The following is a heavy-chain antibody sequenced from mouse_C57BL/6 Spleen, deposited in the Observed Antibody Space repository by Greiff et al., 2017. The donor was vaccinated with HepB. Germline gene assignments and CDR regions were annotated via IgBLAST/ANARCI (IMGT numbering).Heavy chain of an antibody. CDR1: GYTFTDYY. CDR3: ASQEGKLGLFAY. J-gene: IGHJ3*01. V-gene: IGHV1-75*01. CDR2: IFPGSGST. Sequence: QVHVKQSGPELVKPGASVKISCKASGYTFTDYYINWVKQRPGQGLEWIGWIFPGSGSTYYNEKFKGKATLTVDKSSSTAYMLLSSLTSEDSAVYFCASQEGKLGLFAYWGQGTLVTVSA. D-gene: IGHD4-1*01.